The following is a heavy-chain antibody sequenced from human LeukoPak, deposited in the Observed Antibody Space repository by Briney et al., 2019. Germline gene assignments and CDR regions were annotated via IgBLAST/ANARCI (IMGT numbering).Heavy chain of an antibody. CDR1: GYTFTTYD. J-gene: IGHJ6*02. Sequence: ASVKVSCKASGYTFTTYDINWVRQAPGQGLEWVAWMNPNSGGTVYAQNFQGRVTLARDTSIGTAYMELNSLTSEDTAVYYCARPLFFDGMDVWGRGTTVTVSS. D-gene: IGHD2-21*01. V-gene: IGHV1-8*01. CDR3: ARPLFFDGMDV. CDR2: MNPNSGGT.